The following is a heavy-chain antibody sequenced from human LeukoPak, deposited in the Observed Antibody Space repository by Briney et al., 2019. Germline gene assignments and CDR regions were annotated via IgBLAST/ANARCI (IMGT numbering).Heavy chain of an antibody. CDR2: IIPIFGTA. J-gene: IGHJ4*02. V-gene: IGHV1-69*05. CDR3: ARDSSRGYYFDY. Sequence: SVKVSCKASGGTFSSYAISWVRQAPGQGLEWMGGIIPIFGTANYAQKFQGRVTITTDESTSTAYMELSSLRSEDTAVYYCARDSSRGYYFDYWGQGSLVTVSS. CDR1: GGTFSSYA. D-gene: IGHD2-2*01.